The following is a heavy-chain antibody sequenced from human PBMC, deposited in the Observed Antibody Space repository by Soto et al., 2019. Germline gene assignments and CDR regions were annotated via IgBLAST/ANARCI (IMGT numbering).Heavy chain of an antibody. D-gene: IGHD2-8*01. CDR2: IIPISGAT. CDR1: GGTFNSHA. J-gene: IGHJ6*02. V-gene: IGHV1-69*01. Sequence: QVQVVQSGAEVKKPGSSVKVSCKTSGGTFNSHAINWVRQAPGQGLEWMGGIIPISGATSYAQNFQGRVTVNADESTNPAHMELRGLRSADTDMYYCARASRPLYVFFEMDVRGPGTTVIVSS. CDR3: ARASRPLYVFFEMDV.